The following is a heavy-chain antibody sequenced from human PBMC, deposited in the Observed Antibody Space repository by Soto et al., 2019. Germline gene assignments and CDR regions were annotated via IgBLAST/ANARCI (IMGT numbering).Heavy chain of an antibody. CDR1: GFTFSSYS. V-gene: IGHV3-21*01. CDR3: VQGRQQLVWLDLAEFDY. CDR2: ISSSSSYI. J-gene: IGHJ4*02. Sequence: PGGSLRLSCAASGFTFSSYSMNWVRQAPGKGLEWVSSISSSSSYIYYADSVKGRFTISRDNAKNSLYLQMNSLRAEDTAVYYWVQGRQQLVWLDLAEFDYWGQGTLVTVSS. D-gene: IGHD6-13*01.